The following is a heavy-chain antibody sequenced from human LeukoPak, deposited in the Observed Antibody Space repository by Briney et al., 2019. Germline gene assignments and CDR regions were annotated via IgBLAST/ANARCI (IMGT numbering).Heavy chain of an antibody. V-gene: IGHV4-34*01. J-gene: IGHJ6*04. CDR2: INHSGST. CDR1: GGSFSGYY. CDR3: ARSYRPPGSGSYYKPRLYYYGMDV. Sequence: SETLSLTCAVYGGSFSGYYWSWIRQPPGKGLEWIGEINHSGSTNYNPSLKSRVTISVDTSKNQFSLKLSSVTAADTAVYYCARSYRPPGSGSYYKPRLYYYGMDVWGKGTTVTVSS. D-gene: IGHD3-10*01.